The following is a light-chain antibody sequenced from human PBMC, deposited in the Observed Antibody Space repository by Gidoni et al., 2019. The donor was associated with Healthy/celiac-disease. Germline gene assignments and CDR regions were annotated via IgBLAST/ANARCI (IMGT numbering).Light chain of an antibody. V-gene: IGKV1-33*01. CDR1: QDISNY. CDR2: DAS. J-gene: IGKJ2*02. Sequence: DIQMTQSPSSLPASVGDRVTITCQASQDISNYLKWYQQKPGKAPKLLIYDASNLETGVPSRFSGSGSGTDFTFTISSLQPEDIATYYCQQYDNLPRTCGQGTKLEIK. CDR3: QQYDNLPRT.